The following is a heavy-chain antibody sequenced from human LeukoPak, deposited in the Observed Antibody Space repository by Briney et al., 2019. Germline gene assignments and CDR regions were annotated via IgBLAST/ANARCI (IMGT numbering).Heavy chain of an antibody. V-gene: IGHV4-61*02. J-gene: IGHJ4*02. D-gene: IGHD3-3*01. Sequence: SETLSLTCTVSGGSISSGSYYWSWIRQPAGKGLERIGRIYTSGSTNYNPSLKSRVTISVDTSKNQFSLKLSSVTAADTAVYYCARELRFLEVAYYFDYWGQGTLVTVSS. CDR2: IYTSGST. CDR3: ARELRFLEVAYYFDY. CDR1: GGSISSGSYY.